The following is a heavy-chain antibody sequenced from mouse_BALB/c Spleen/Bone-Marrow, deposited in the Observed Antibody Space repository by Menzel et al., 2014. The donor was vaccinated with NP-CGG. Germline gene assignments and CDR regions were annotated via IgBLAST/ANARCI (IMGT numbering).Heavy chain of an antibody. J-gene: IGHJ2*01. D-gene: IGHD2-14*01. CDR1: GFTFSSYG. CDR3: ARPYRYYFDY. CDR2: INSNGGST. V-gene: IGHV5-6-3*01. Sequence: DVKLQESGGGLVQPGGSLKLSCAASGFTFSSYGMSWARQTPDKRLELVATINSNGGSTYYPDSVKGRFTISRDNAKNTLYLQMSSLKSEDTAMYYCARPYRYYFDYWGQGTTLTVSS.